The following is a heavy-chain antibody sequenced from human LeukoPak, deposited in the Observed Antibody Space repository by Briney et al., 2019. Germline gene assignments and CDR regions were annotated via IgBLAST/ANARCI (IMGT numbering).Heavy chain of an antibody. V-gene: IGHV3-7*05. CDR1: GFSFADYW. Sequence: GGSLRLSCAATGFSFADYWMSWVRQAPGKGLEWVANIKQDGSEKYYVDSVKGRFTISRDNAKRSLYLQMNSLRAEDTAVYYCASILTWGQGTKVTVSS. J-gene: IGHJ3*01. CDR2: IKQDGSEK. CDR3: ASILT.